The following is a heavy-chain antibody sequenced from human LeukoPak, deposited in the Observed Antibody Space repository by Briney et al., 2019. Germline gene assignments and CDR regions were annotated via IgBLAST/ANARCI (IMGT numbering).Heavy chain of an antibody. D-gene: IGHD3-3*01. V-gene: IGHV3-66*02. Sequence: GGSLRLSCAASGFTVSSNYMSWVRQAPGKGLEWVSVIYSGGSTYYADSVKGRFTISRDNSKNTLYLQMNSLRAEDTAVYYCARDFGDYDFWSGYSPLYGMDVWAKGPRSPSP. CDR2: IYSGGST. J-gene: IGHJ6*02. CDR3: ARDFGDYDFWSGYSPLYGMDV. CDR1: GFTVSSNY.